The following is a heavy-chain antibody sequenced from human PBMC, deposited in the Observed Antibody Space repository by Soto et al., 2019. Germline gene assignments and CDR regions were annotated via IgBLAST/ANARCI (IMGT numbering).Heavy chain of an antibody. D-gene: IGHD3-10*01. Sequence: EVQLVESGGGLVQPGGSLRLSCAASGFTFSSYSMNWVRQAPGKGLEGGSYISSSSSTIYYADSVKGRFTISRDNAKNSLYLQMNSLRDEDTAVYYCARSNLLGELPPSYYYGMDVWGQGTTVTVSS. CDR1: GFTFSSYS. CDR3: ARSNLLGELPPSYYYGMDV. CDR2: ISSSSSTI. V-gene: IGHV3-48*02. J-gene: IGHJ6*02.